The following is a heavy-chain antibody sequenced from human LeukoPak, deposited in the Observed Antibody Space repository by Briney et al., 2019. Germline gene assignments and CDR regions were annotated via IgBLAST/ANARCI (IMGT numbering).Heavy chain of an antibody. CDR3: ARTSHYYDSSGYYDY. J-gene: IGHJ4*02. CDR1: GYTFTSYG. D-gene: IGHD3-22*01. Sequence: SVKVSCKASGYTFTSYGISWVRQAPGQGLEWMGRIIPIFGTANYAQKFQGRVTITTDESTSTAYMELSSLRSEDTAVYYCARTSHYYDSSGYYDYWGQGTLVTVSS. CDR2: IIPIFGTA. V-gene: IGHV1-69*05.